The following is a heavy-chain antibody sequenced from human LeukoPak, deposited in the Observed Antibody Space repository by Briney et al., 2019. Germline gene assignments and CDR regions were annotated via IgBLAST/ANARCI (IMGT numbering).Heavy chain of an antibody. CDR3: ARRPGIAVAGGFYYYYYYMDV. V-gene: IGHV4-34*01. Sequence: PSETLSLTCAVYGGSFSGYYWSWIRQPPGKGLEWIGEINHSGSTNYNPSLKSRVTISVDTSKNQFSLKLSSVNAADTAVYYCARRPGIAVAGGFYYYYYYMDVWGKGTTVTTSS. CDR2: INHSGST. J-gene: IGHJ6*03. D-gene: IGHD6-19*01. CDR1: GGSFSGYY.